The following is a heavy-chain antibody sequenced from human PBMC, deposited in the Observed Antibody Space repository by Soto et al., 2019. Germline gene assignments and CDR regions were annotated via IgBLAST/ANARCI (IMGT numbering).Heavy chain of an antibody. J-gene: IGHJ4*02. CDR1: GGTFSSYA. CDR3: GRGPYDYVWGSYRPFDY. Sequence: QVQLVQSGAEVKKPGSSVKVSCKASGGTFSSYAISWMRQAPGQRLEWMGGIIPIFGTANYAQKFQRRVTLTADDSTSPAYMELSSMRSEDTAVYYCGRGPYDYVWGSYRPFDYWGQGTLVTVSS. V-gene: IGHV1-69*01. D-gene: IGHD3-16*02. CDR2: IIPIFGTA.